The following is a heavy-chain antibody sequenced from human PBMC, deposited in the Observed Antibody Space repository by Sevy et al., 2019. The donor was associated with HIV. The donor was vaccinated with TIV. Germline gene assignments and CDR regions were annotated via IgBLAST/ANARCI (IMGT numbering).Heavy chain of an antibody. CDR1: GFTFSSYA. V-gene: IGHV3-23*01. J-gene: IGHJ3*02. CDR3: ATSQAYYYDSSGYPDAFDI. CDR2: ISGSGGST. Sequence: GGSLRLYCAASGFTFSSYAMSWVRQAPGKGLEWVSAISGSGGSTYYADSVKGRFTISRDNSKNTLYLQMNSLRAEDTAVYYCATSQAYYYDSSGYPDAFDIWGQGTMVTVSS. D-gene: IGHD3-22*01.